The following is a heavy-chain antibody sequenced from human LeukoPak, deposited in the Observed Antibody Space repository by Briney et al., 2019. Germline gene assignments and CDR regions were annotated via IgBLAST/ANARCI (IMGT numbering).Heavy chain of an antibody. J-gene: IGHJ5*02. Sequence: GGSPRLSCAASGFTFSSYGMHWVRQAPGKGLEWVAFIRYDGSNKYYADSVKGRFTISRDNSKNTLYLQMNSLRAEDTAVYYCAKGLWFGESTNWFDPWGQGTLVTVSS. D-gene: IGHD3-10*01. CDR2: IRYDGSNK. CDR1: GFTFSSYG. CDR3: AKGLWFGESTNWFDP. V-gene: IGHV3-30*02.